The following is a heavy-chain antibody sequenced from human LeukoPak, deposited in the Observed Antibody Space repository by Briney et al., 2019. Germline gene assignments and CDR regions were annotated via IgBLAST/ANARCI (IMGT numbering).Heavy chain of an antibody. CDR1: GFTLSSSW. CDR3: ARDRISS. J-gene: IGHJ6*04. V-gene: IGHV3-7*01. CDR2: IKEEGSEK. Sequence: GGSLLLSCAVSGFTLSSSWMTWGRPAPGKGVEWVATIKEEGSEKYYVASGKGGFTISRDNAKTSLYLQMNSLRAEDTAVYFCARDRISSWGKGTTVTVSS. D-gene: IGHD3-10*01.